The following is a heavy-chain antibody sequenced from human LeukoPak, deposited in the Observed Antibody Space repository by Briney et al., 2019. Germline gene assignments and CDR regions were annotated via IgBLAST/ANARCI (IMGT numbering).Heavy chain of an antibody. D-gene: IGHD4-23*01. V-gene: IGHV1-2*02. CDR2: INANSGGT. J-gene: IGHJ4*02. Sequence: GASVKGSSKALLDTFSPSSIDCGRHTPGQGLEWMGWINANSGGTDYAQKFQDRVTMTRDTSISTAYMELSRLRSDDTAVYYCARVLNVGTTLAFWGRGTLVTVSS. CDR3: ARVLNVGTTLAF. CDR1: LDTFSPSS.